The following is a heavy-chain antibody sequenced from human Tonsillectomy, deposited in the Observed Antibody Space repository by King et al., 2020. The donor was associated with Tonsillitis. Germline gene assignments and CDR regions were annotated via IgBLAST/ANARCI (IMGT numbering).Heavy chain of an antibody. V-gene: IGHV4-59*01. CDR1: GDSISSYY. J-gene: IGHJ5*02. D-gene: IGHD1-1*01. CDR2: IYYSGST. CDR3: ARVGGYSNWFDP. Sequence: VQLQESGPGLVKPSETLSLTCTVSGDSISSYYWSWIRQPPGKGLEWIGYIYYSGSTNYNPSLQSRVTISVDTSKNQFSLKLSSVTAADTAVYYCARVGGYSNWFDPWGQGTLVTVSS.